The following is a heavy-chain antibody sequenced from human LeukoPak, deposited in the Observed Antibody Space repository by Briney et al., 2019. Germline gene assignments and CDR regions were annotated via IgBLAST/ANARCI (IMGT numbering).Heavy chain of an antibody. Sequence: GGSLRLSCAASGFTFSSYSMNWVRQAPGKGLEWVSSISSSSSYIYYADSVKGRFTISRDNAKNSLYLQMNSLRAEDTAVYYCARALYAYYYDSSGSFDYWGQGTLVTVS. CDR3: ARALYAYYYDSSGSFDY. CDR2: ISSSSSYI. D-gene: IGHD3-22*01. V-gene: IGHV3-21*01. CDR1: GFTFSSYS. J-gene: IGHJ4*02.